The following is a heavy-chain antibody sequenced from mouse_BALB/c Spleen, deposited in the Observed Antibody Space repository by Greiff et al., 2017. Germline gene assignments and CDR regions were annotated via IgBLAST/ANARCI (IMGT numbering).Heavy chain of an antibody. CDR2: ISYSGST. J-gene: IGHJ3*01. CDR1: GYSITSDYA. CDR3: ARVEKPFAY. Sequence: VQLKESGPGLVKPSQSLSLTCTVTGYSITSDYAWNWIRQFPGNRLECMGYISYSGSTSYNPSLKSRISITRDTSKNQFFLQLNSVTTEDTATYYCARVEKPFAYWGQGTLVTVSA. V-gene: IGHV3-2*02.